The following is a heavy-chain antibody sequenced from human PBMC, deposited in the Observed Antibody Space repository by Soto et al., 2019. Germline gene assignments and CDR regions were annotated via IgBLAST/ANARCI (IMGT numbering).Heavy chain of an antibody. V-gene: IGHV1-18*01. CDR2: ISAYNGNT. D-gene: IGHD2-2*01. CDR3: ARDYIVVVPAATYTAFDI. CDR1: GYTFTSYG. Sequence: GASVKVSCKASGYTFTSYGISWVRQAPGQGLEWMGWISAYNGNTNYAQKLQGRVTMTTDTSTSTAYMELRSLRSDDTAVYYCARDYIVVVPAATYTAFDIWGQGTMVTVSS. J-gene: IGHJ3*02.